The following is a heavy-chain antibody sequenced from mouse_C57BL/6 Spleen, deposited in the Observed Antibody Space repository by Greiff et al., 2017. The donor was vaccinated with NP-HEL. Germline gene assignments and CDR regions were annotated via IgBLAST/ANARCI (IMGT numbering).Heavy chain of an antibody. CDR2: IYPRSGNT. D-gene: IGHD2-3*01. CDR3: ARVSPLYDYEAMDY. J-gene: IGHJ4*01. Sequence: VQLQQSGAELARPGASVKLSCKASGYTFTSYGISWVKQRTGQGLEWIGEIYPRSGNTYYNEKFKGKATLTADKSSSTAYMELRSLTSEDSAVYFCARVSPLYDYEAMDYWGRGTSVTVSS. V-gene: IGHV1-81*01. CDR1: GYTFTSYG.